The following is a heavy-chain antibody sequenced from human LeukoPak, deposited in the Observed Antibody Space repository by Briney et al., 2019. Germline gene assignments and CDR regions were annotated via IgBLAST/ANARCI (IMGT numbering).Heavy chain of an antibody. D-gene: IGHD3-16*01. V-gene: IGHV1-46*01. J-gene: IGHJ3*02. Sequence: GASVKVSCKASGYTFTSYYMHWVRQAPGQGLEWMGIINPSGGSTSYAQKLQGRVTMTRDTSTSTVYMELSSLRSEDTAVYYCARDLADDAFDIWGQGTMVTVSS. CDR3: ARDLADDAFDI. CDR2: INPSGGST. CDR1: GYTFTSYY.